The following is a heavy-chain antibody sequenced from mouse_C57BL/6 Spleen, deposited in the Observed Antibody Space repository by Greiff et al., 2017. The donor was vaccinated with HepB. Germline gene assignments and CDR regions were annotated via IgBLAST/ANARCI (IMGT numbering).Heavy chain of an antibody. V-gene: IGHV1-81*01. Sequence: QVQLKQSGAELARPGASVKLSCKASGYTFTSYGISWVKQRTGQGLEWIGEIYPRSGNTYYNEKFKGKATLTADKSSSTAYMELRSLTSEDSAVYFCARWGTTVVAKGYAMDYWGQGTSVTVSS. CDR3: ARWGTTVVAKGYAMDY. D-gene: IGHD1-1*01. CDR1: GYTFTSYG. J-gene: IGHJ4*01. CDR2: IYPRSGNT.